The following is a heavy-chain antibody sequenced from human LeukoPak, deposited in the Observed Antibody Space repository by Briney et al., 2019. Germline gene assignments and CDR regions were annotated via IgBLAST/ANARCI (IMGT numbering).Heavy chain of an antibody. CDR2: IYTSGST. CDR3: ARDKNYDFWSGYPGAFDI. J-gene: IGHJ3*02. Sequence: SETLSLTCTVSGGSISSYYWSWIRQPAGKGLEWIGRIYTSGSTNYSPSLKSRVTMSVDTSKNQFSLKLSSVTAADTAVYYCARDKNYDFWSGYPGAFDIWGQGTMVTVSS. CDR1: GGSISSYY. D-gene: IGHD3-3*01. V-gene: IGHV4-4*07.